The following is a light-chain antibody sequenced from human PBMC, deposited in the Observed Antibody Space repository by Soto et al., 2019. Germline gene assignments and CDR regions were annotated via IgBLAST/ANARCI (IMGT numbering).Light chain of an antibody. J-gene: IGKJ2*01. V-gene: IGKV3-11*01. CDR3: QLCSASPQT. Sequence: EIVLTQSPAALSLSPGERATLSCRASQNVNSLLACYQQKPGLAPRLLIYDASNWTTGIPARFSVSGSVTDCTLTISGLEPENVAVYYCQLCSASPQTFGKGTKLEIK. CDR2: DAS. CDR1: QNVNSL.